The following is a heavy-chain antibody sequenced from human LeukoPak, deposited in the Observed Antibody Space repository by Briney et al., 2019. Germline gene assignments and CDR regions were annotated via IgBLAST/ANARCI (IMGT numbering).Heavy chain of an antibody. CDR3: ARHRAAAKNYYYYGMDV. J-gene: IGHJ6*02. CDR1: GGSISSYY. Sequence: RSSETLSLTCTVSGGSISSYYWSWIRQPPGKGLEWIGYIYYSGSTNYNPSLKSRVTISVDTSKNQFSLKLSSVTAADTAVYYCARHRAAAKNYYYYGMDVWGQGTTVTVSS. V-gene: IGHV4-59*08. CDR2: IYYSGST. D-gene: IGHD6-13*01.